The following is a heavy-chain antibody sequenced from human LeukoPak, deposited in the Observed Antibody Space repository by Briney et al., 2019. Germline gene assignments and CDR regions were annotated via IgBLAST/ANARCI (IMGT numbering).Heavy chain of an antibody. CDR1: GFTFSSYA. CDR2: ISYDGSNK. D-gene: IGHD3-22*01. V-gene: IGHV3-30-3*01. J-gene: IGHJ6*02. CDR3: ARDCDTSGYYYCGMGV. Sequence: QTGGSLRLSCAASGFTFSSYAMHWVRQAPGKGLEWVAVISYDGSNKYYADSVKGRFTISRDNSKNTLYLQMNSLRTEDTAVYYCARDCDTSGYYYCGMGVWGQGTTVAVSS.